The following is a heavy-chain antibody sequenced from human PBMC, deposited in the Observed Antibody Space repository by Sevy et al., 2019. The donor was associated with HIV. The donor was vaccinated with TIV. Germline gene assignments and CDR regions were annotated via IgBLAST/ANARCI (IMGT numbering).Heavy chain of an antibody. CDR1: ELRTYW. V-gene: IGHV3-74*01. J-gene: IGHJ4*02. CDR2: INPDGGIT. D-gene: IGHD3-22*01. Sequence: GGSLRLSCVASELRTYWTHWVRQVPGEGLVWVSRINPDGGITNYADSVKGRFIISRDNAKNTVYLQMNSLRVDDTAVYYCVRDFNGYDDYWGQGTLVTVSS. CDR3: VRDFNGYDDY.